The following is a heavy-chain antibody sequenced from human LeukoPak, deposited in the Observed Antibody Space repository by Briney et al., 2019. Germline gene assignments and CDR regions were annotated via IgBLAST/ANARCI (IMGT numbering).Heavy chain of an antibody. V-gene: IGHV4-39*07. D-gene: IGHD3-16*01. J-gene: IGHJ4*02. CDR3: ARDGDYDYVWGSSHIRAFFDY. Sequence: YYNPSLNSRVTISVDTSKNQFSLKLSSVTAADTAVYYCARDGDYDYVWGSSHIRAFFDYWGQGTLVTVSS.